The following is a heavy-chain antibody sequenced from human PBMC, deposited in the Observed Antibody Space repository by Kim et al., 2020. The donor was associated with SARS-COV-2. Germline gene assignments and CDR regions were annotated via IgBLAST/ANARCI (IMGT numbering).Heavy chain of an antibody. J-gene: IGHJ6*02. CDR3: ARDLIFRRQETINGILTGYSIAYYCLYGMDV. CDR1: GYTFTSYY. D-gene: IGHD3-9*01. Sequence: ASVKVSCKASGYTFTSYYMHWVRQAPGQGLEWMGIINPSGGSTSYAQKFQGRVTITRDTSTSTVYMELSSLRSEDTAVYYCARDLIFRRQETINGILTGYSIAYYCLYGMDVWGQGTTVTVSS. V-gene: IGHV1-46*01. CDR2: INPSGGST.